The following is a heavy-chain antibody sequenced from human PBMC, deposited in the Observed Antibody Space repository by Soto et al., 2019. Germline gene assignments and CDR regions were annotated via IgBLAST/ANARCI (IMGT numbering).Heavy chain of an antibody. V-gene: IGHV3-33*01. J-gene: IGHJ4*02. D-gene: IGHD6-6*01. Sequence: VQLVESGGGVVQPGRSLRLSCAASGFTFSSYGMHWVRQAPGKGLEWVAVIWYDGSNKYYADSVKGRFTISRDNSKNTLYLQMNSLRAEDTAVYYCARDSIAARPGLDYWGQGTLVTVSS. CDR2: IWYDGSNK. CDR1: GFTFSSYG. CDR3: ARDSIAARPGLDY.